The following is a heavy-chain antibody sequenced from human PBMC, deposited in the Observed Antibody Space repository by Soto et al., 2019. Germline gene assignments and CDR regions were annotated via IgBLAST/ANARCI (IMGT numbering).Heavy chain of an antibody. D-gene: IGHD6-19*01. CDR2: INPNSGGT. CDR1: GYTFTGYY. Sequence: ASVKVSCKASGYTFTGYYMHWVRQAPGQGLEWMGWINPNSGGTNYAQKFQGRVTMTRDTSISTAYMELGRLRSDDTAVYYCARGGSGWYPIILDYWGQGXLVTVYS. J-gene: IGHJ4*02. CDR3: ARGGSGWYPIILDY. V-gene: IGHV1-2*02.